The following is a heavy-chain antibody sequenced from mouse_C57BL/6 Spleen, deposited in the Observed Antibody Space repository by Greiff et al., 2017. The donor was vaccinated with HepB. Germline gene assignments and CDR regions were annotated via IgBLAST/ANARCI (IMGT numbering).Heavy chain of an antibody. CDR1: GYTFTSYW. J-gene: IGHJ1*03. Sequence: QVHVKQPGAELVRPGTSVKLSCKASGYTFTSYWMHWVKQRPGQGLEWIGVIDPSDSYTNYNQKFKGKATLTVDTSSSTAYMQLSSLTSEDSAVYYCARKHLYSYFDVWGTGTTVTVSS. CDR2: IDPSDSYT. CDR3: ARKHLYSYFDV. V-gene: IGHV1-59*01.